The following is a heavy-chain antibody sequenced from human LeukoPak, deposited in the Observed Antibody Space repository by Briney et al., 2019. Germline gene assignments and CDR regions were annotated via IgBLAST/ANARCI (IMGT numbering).Heavy chain of an antibody. Sequence: SQTLSLTCTVSGGSISSGGYYWSWIRQHPGKGLEWIGYIYYSGSTYYNPSLKSRVSISVDTSKNQFSLKLSSVTAADTAVYYRARCPLVRGVILPWFDPWGQGTLVTVSS. V-gene: IGHV4-31*03. CDR3: ARCPLVRGVILPWFDP. CDR2: IYYSGST. CDR1: GGSISSGGYY. J-gene: IGHJ5*02. D-gene: IGHD3-10*01.